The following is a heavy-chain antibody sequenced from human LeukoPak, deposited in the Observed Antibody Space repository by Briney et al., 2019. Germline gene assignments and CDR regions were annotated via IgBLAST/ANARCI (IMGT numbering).Heavy chain of an antibody. CDR3: ARSGCSGGSCYFTYFDY. CDR2: ISAYNGNT. CDR1: GYTFTSYG. J-gene: IGHJ4*02. D-gene: IGHD2-15*01. Sequence: ASVKVSCKASGYTFTSYGISWVRQAPGQGLEWMGWISAYNGNTNYAQKLQGRVTMTTDTSTSTAYMELSSLRSEDTAVYYCARSGCSGGSCYFTYFDYWGQGTLVTVSS. V-gene: IGHV1-18*01.